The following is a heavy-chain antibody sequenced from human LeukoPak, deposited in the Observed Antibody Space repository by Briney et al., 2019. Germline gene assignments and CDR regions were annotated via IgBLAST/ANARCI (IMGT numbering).Heavy chain of an antibody. CDR1: GYTFTSYD. D-gene: IGHD3-22*01. J-gene: IGHJ4*02. Sequence: ASVKVSCKASGYTFTSYDINWVRQATGQGLEWMGWMNPNSGNTGYAQKFQGRVTMTTDTSTSTAYMELRSLRSDDTAVYYCARDLYYDRVDKDYWGQGTLVTVSS. CDR2: MNPNSGNT. CDR3: ARDLYYDRVDKDY. V-gene: IGHV1-8*01.